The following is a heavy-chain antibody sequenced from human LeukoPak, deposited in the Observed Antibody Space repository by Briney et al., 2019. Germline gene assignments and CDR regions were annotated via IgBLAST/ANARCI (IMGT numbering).Heavy chain of an antibody. CDR3: AKGRVIYYDTTGYRPDDSFDI. CDR2: ISAYNGNT. CDR1: GYTFTSYG. V-gene: IGHV1-18*01. J-gene: IGHJ3*02. Sequence: GASVKVSCKASGYTFTSYGISWVRQAPGQGLEWMGWISAYNGNTNYAQKLQGRVTMTTDTSTSTAYMELRSLRSDDTAVYYCAKGRVIYYDTTGYRPDDSFDIWGQGTMVTVSS. D-gene: IGHD3-22*01.